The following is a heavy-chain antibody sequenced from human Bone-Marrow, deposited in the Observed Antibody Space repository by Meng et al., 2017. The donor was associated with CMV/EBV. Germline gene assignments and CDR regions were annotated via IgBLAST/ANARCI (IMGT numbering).Heavy chain of an antibody. CDR3: GTSSNGFFDH. CDR2: IQQNGGAK. CDR1: GFTFSSYW. D-gene: IGHD2-8*01. J-gene: IGHJ4*02. V-gene: IGHV3-7*01. Sequence: GESLKISCAASGFTFSSYWMSWVRQAPGKGLEWVANIQQNGGAKYHVDSVKGRFTISRDNANNSLSLQMNSLRVEDTAVYYCGTSSNGFFDHWGQGALVTVSS.